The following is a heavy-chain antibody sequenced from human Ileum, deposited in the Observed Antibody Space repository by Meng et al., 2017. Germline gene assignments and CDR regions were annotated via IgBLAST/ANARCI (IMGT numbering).Heavy chain of an antibody. CDR2: ISAYNGNT. J-gene: IGHJ4*02. V-gene: IGHV1-18*01. D-gene: IGHD3-9*01. CDR3: ARDLAVDYDILTGQRIPFDY. CDR1: GYTFTSYG. Sequence: QDRLVQSGAEVKKPGASVKVSCKASGYTFTSYGISWVRQAPGQGLEWMGWISAYNGNTNYAQKLQGRVTMTTDTSTSTAYMELRSLRSDDTAVYYCARDLAVDYDILTGQRIPFDYWGQGTLVTVSS.